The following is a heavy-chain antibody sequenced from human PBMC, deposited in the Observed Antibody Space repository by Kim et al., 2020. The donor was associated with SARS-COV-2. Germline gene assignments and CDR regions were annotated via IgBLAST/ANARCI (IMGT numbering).Heavy chain of an antibody. J-gene: IGHJ2*01. CDR2: IYYSGST. CDR1: GGSISSSSYY. CDR3: ARRGGATLYWYFDL. V-gene: IGHV4-39*01. D-gene: IGHD1-26*01. Sequence: SETLSLTCTVSGGSISSSSYYWGWIRQPPGKGLEWIGSIYYSGSTYYNPSLKSRVTISVDTSKNQFSLKLSSVTAADTAVYYCARRGGATLYWYFDLWGRGTLVTVSS.